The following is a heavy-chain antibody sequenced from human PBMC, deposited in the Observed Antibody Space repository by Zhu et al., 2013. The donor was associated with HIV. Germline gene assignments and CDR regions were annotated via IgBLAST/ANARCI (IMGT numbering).Heavy chain of an antibody. Sequence: QVQLVQSGAEVKKPGSSVKVSCKASGGTFSSYAISWVRQAPGQGLEWMGGIIPIFGTANYAQKFQGRVTITADESTSTAYMELSSLRSEDTAVYYCARGGLVVPAAELNYYYYYGMDVWGQGTTVTVSS. V-gene: IGHV1-69*01. CDR2: IIPIFGTA. D-gene: IGHD2-2*01. J-gene: IGHJ6*02. CDR3: ARGGLVVPAAELNYYYYYGMDV. CDR1: GGTFSSYA.